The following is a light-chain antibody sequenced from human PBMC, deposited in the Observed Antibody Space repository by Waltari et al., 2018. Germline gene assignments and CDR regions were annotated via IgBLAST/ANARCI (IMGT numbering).Light chain of an antibody. V-gene: IGKV3-11*01. J-gene: IGKJ4*01. CDR1: QSISVY. CDR2: DAS. CDR3: QHRSTWPH. Sequence: EVVLTQSPATLSLSPGESATLSCRASQSISVYVAWYLQRPGQPPRLLIHDASIRATGIPARFSGSGSGTDFTLTIDTLEPEDFAIYYCQHRSTWPHFAGGTKVEVK.